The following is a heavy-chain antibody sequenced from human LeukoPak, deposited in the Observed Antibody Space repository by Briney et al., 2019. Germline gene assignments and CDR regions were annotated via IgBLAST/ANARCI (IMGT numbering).Heavy chain of an antibody. CDR1: GLTFSSYA. CDR2: ISGSGSST. D-gene: IGHD5-24*01. CDR3: AKRQTERDFAY. Sequence: GGSLRLSCAASGLTFSSYAMNWVRQAPGKGLEWVSAISGSGSSTYYADSVKGRFTISRDNSKNTLYLQMNSLRAEDTAVYYCAKRQTERDFAYWGQGTLVTVSS. V-gene: IGHV3-23*01. J-gene: IGHJ4*02.